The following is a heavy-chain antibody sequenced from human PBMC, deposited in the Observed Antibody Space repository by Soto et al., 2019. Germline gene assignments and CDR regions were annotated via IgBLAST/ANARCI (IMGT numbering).Heavy chain of an antibody. J-gene: IGHJ5*02. V-gene: IGHV1-3*01. CDR3: ARVLSYYNWFDP. CDR1: GYTITSYA. D-gene: IGHD3-10*01. Sequence: ASVKVSCKASGYTITSYAMHWVRQAPGQRLEWMGWINAGNGNTKYSQKFQGRVTITRDTSASTAYMELSSLRSEDTAVYYCARVLSYYNWFDPWGQGTLVTVSS. CDR2: INAGNGNT.